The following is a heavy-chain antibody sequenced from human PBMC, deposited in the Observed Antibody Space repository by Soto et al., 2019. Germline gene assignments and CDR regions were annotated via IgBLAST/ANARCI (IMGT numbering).Heavy chain of an antibody. CDR2: IYSSEDT. CDR1: GGSVSSNSYS. D-gene: IGHD2-2*03. J-gene: IGHJ6*02. Sequence: SSETLSLTCTVSGGSVSSNSYSWGWIRQSPGKGLEWIGTIYSSEDTYYNPSLLSRVTISVDTSKNEFSMRLSFVTAAETAFYYCARLNGNCVSTNCHGYYGMDVWCQGTTVT. V-gene: IGHV4-39*01. CDR3: ARLNGNCVSTNCHGYYGMDV.